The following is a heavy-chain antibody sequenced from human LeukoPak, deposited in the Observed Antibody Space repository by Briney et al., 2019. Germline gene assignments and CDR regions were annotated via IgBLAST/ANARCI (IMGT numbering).Heavy chain of an antibody. V-gene: IGHV1-2*02. CDR2: INPNSGGT. D-gene: IGHD3-10*01. J-gene: IGHJ4*02. CDR1: GYTFTGYY. CDR3: ASELGSYGSGSYYKDFDY. Sequence: ASVKVSCKASGYTFTGYYMHWVRQAPEQGLEWMGWINPNSGGTNYAQKFQGRVTMTRDTSISTAYMELSRLRSDDTAVYYCASELGSYGSGSYYKDFDYWGQGTLVTVSS.